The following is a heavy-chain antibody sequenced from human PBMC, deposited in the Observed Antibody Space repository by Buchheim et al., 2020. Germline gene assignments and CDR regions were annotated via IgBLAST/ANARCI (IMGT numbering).Heavy chain of an antibody. CDR1: GVTFSNYD. CDR2: ISESGAST. D-gene: IGHD4-17*01. CDR3: ARKDDTVTNNFDY. Sequence: EVQLLESGGGLVQPGGSLRLSCAASGVTFSNYDMGWVRQAPGKGLEWVSTISESGASTFYAESVKGRFTISRDKSQNTLDMQMSSLRAEDTAVYYCARKDDTVTNNFDYWGQGTL. J-gene: IGHJ4*02. V-gene: IGHV3-23*01.